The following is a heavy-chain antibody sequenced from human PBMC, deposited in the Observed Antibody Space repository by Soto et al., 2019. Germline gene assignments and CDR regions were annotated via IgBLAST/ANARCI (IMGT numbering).Heavy chain of an antibody. CDR2: INSDGSST. V-gene: IGHV3-74*01. J-gene: IGHJ6*03. Sequence: GGSLRLSCAAPGFSFINDWMHWVRQAPGKGLVWVSRINSDGSSTGYADSVKGRFTISRDNAKNTLFLEMNSLRAEDTAVYYCAKDRMYYDILTGFYYYYYMDVWGKGTTVNVSS. CDR3: AKDRMYYDILTGFYYYYYMDV. D-gene: IGHD3-9*01. CDR1: GFSFINDW.